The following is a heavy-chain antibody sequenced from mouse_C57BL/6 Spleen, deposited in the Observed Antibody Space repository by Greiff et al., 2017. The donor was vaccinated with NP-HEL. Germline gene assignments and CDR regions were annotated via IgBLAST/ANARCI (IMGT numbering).Heavy chain of an antibody. Sequence: QVQLQQSGAELVKPGASVKLSCTASGYTFTEYTIHWVKQRSGQGLEWIGWFYPGSGSIKYNEKFKDKSTLTADKSSSTVYMELSRLTSEDSAVYFCARHEDLSDGYSYARDYWGQGTSVTVSS. V-gene: IGHV1-62-2*01. D-gene: IGHD2-3*01. CDR2: FYPGSGSI. CDR1: GYTFTEYT. CDR3: ARHEDLSDGYSYARDY. J-gene: IGHJ4*01.